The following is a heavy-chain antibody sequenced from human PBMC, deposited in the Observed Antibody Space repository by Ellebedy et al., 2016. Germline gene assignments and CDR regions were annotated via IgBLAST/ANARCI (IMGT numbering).Heavy chain of an antibody. CDR2: IYGGGTS. J-gene: IGHJ3*01. V-gene: IGHV3-53*01. CDR1: GLSVSSND. CDR3: VTRHNGAFDF. Sequence: GGSLRLXXAASGLSVSSNDMSWVRQAPGKGLELVSLIYGGGTSYYAESVKGRFTISRDNSKKTLYLQMSGLGAEDTAVYYCVTRHNGAFDFWGQGTMVTVSS. D-gene: IGHD1-14*01.